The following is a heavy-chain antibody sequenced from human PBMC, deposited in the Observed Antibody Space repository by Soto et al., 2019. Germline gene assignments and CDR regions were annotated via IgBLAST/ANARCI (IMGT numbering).Heavy chain of an antibody. CDR1: GCIFRDFY. CDR3: AGDRGGGSIVGGHYGMDL. D-gene: IGHD2-15*01. Sequence: GGSLRLSCAASGCIFRDFYISWIRQVPGKGLGWLSKISIRSSSTDYADPVKGRFTISRDNATNPLYLQMSSLRAEDTAFYSFAGDRGGGSIVGGHYGMDLWGQGTTVTVSS. CDR2: ISIRSSST. J-gene: IGHJ6*02. V-gene: IGHV3-11*06.